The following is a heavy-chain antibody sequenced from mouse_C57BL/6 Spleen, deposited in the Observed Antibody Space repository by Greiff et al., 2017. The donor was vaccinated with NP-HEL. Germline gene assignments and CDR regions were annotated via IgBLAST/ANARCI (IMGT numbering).Heavy chain of an antibody. V-gene: IGHV1-82*01. J-gene: IGHJ1*03. CDR1: GYAFSSSW. D-gene: IGHD2-3*01. Sequence: VQLQQSRPELVKPGASVKISCKASGYAFSSSWMNWVKQRPGKGLEWIGRIYPGDGDTNYNGKFKGKATLTADKSSSTAYMQLSSLTSEDSAVFFCARNRDGYYGYFDVWGTGTTVTVSS. CDR3: ARNRDGYYGYFDV. CDR2: IYPGDGDT.